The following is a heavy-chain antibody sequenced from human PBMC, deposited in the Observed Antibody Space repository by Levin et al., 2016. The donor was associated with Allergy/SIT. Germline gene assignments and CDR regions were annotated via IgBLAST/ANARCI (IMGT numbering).Heavy chain of an antibody. J-gene: IGHJ6*02. D-gene: IGHD6-6*01. Sequence: GESLKISCKGSGYSFTSYWIAWVRQMPGKGLEWMGIIYPGDSDTRYSPSFQGQVTISADKSISTAYLQWSSLKASDTAMYYCATTLGGELVQVSWGMDVWGQGTTVTVSS. V-gene: IGHV5-51*01. CDR3: ATTLGGELVQVSWGMDV. CDR1: GYSFTSYW. CDR2: IYPGDSDT.